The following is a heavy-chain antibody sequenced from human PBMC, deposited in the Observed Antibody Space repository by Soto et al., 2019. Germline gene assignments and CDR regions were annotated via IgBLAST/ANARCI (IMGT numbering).Heavy chain of an antibody. D-gene: IGHD2-8*01. V-gene: IGHV4-39*01. CDR2: IYYSGST. J-gene: IGHJ4*02. Sequence: PSETLSVTCTFSGGSISISSYYWGWIRQPPGKGLEWIGSIYYSGSTYYNPSLKSRVTISVDTSKNQFSLKLSSVTAADTAVYYCARLSLYCTNGVCYTGQAGDFDYWGQGTLVTGSS. CDR1: GGSISISSYY. CDR3: ARLSLYCTNGVCYTGQAGDFDY.